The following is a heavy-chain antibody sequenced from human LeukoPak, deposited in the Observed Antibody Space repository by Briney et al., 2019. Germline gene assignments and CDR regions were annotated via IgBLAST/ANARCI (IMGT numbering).Heavy chain of an antibody. V-gene: IGHV4-4*02. CDR1: GGSISSSNW. CDR2: TYHSGST. CDR3: AKRGQAMVNYYGMDV. D-gene: IGHD5-18*01. Sequence: SGTLSLTCAVSGGSISSSNWWSWVRQPPGKGLEWIGETYHSGSTNYNPSLKSRVTISVDKSKNQFSLKLSSVTAADTAVYYCAKRGQAMVNYYGMDVWGQGTTVTVSS. J-gene: IGHJ6*02.